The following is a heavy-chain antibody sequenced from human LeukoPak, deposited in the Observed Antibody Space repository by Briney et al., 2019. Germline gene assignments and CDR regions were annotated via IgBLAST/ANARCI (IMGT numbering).Heavy chain of an antibody. D-gene: IGHD3-9*01. J-gene: IGHJ4*02. CDR2: ISAYNGNM. V-gene: IGHV1-18*01. CDR1: VYTFTNYG. Sequence: SSVTVSCKASVYTFTNYGISWVRQAPGQGREWMGWISAYNGNMNYAQKLQGRVTMTTETSTRTAYMELRSLRSDDTAVYYCARSTGDILTCDYWGEGTLVTVYS. CDR3: ARSTGDILTCDY.